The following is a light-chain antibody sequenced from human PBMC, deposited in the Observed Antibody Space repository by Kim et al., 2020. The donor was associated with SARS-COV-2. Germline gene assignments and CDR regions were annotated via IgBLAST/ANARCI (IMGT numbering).Light chain of an antibody. CDR1: QGVNSKY. CDR3: QQYVTSPLMYT. Sequence: EIVLTQSPGTLSLSPGERATLSCRASQGVNSKYLAWYQQKPGQAPRLLIYGASTRATGIPDRFSGRGSGTDFTLTISTLEPEDSAVYYCQQYVTSPLMYTFGQGTKLEI. CDR2: GAS. J-gene: IGKJ2*01. V-gene: IGKV3-20*01.